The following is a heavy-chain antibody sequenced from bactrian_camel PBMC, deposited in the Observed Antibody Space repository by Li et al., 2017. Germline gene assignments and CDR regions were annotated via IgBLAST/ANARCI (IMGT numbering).Heavy chain of an antibody. D-gene: IGHD3*01. CDR2: FYTREGTST. CDR3: AARDLYGAQTCPPLRVPFFAV. Sequence: QLVESGGGSVASGGSLTLSCQVSVSSGFMAWFRQGPGKGREGVAAFYTREGTSTYYADSAKGRFTISRDNAKNTVYLQMNNLKQEVTAIYYCAARDLYGAQTCPPLRVPFFAVWGQGTQVTVS. J-gene: IGHJ4*01. CDR1: VSSGF. V-gene: IGHV3S25*01.